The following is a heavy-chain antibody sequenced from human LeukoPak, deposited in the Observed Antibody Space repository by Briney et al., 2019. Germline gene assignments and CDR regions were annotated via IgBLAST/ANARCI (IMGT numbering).Heavy chain of an antibody. CDR3: ARHFRLKGGGTTDPFDY. D-gene: IGHD4-17*01. CDR2: IYPGDSDT. J-gene: IGHJ4*02. CDR1: GYSFTSYW. Sequence: GESLKISCKGSGYSFTSYWIGWVRQMPGKGLEWMGIIYPGDSDTRYSPSFQGQVTISADKSISTAYLQWSSLKASDTAMYYCARHFRLKGGGTTDPFDYWGQGTLVTVSS. V-gene: IGHV5-51*01.